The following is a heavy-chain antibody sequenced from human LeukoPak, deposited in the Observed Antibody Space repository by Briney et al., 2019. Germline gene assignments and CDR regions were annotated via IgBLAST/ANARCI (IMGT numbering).Heavy chain of an antibody. D-gene: IGHD2-2*01. Sequence: SETLSLTCTVSGASISSGSYYWSWIRQPPGKGLEWIGEINHSGSTNYNPSLKSRVTISADTSKNQFSLKLSSVAAADTAVYYCARGLKSRVVPAAMGTRTPFDPWGQGTLVTVSS. J-gene: IGHJ5*02. V-gene: IGHV4-39*07. CDR1: GASISSGSYY. CDR3: ARGLKSRVVPAAMGTRTPFDP. CDR2: INHSGST.